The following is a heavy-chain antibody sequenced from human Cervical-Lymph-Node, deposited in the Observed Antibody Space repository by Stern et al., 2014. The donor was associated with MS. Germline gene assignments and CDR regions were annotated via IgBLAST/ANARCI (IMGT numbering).Heavy chain of an antibody. D-gene: IGHD1-26*01. J-gene: IGHJ4*02. CDR1: GFTFSTFA. CDR3: AKARSGTFFVFEY. Sequence: EVQLVESGGGLVQPGGSLRLSCAASGFTFSTFAMAWVRQAPGKGLEWVSSSENDGTTLYANSVKGRFTISRYNSKNTLYLEMNSLRVEDTAIFYCAKARSGTFFVFEYWGRGTVVTV. V-gene: IGHV3-23*04. CDR2: SENDGTT.